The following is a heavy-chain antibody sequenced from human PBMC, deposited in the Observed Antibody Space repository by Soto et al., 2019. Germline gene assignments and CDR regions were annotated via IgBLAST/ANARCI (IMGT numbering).Heavy chain of an antibody. CDR3: ARSGSGSGWL. CDR1: GGSVSSGRFY. CDR2: IYYSGST. Sequence: SETLSLTCTVSGGSVSSGRFYWSRIRQPPGKGLGWIGYIYYSGSTKYNPSLRSRVTISVDTSKNQFSLKLTSVTAADTAVYYCARSGSGSGWLGGQGTLVTVSS. V-gene: IGHV4-61*01. J-gene: IGHJ4*02. D-gene: IGHD6-19*01.